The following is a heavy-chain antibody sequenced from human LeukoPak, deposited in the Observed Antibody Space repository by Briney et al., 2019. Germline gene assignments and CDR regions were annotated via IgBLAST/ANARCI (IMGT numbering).Heavy chain of an antibody. Sequence: PGGSLRLSCAASGFTFDDYAMHWVRQAPGKGLEWVSGISWNSGSIGYADSVKGRFTISRDNAKNSLYLRMNSLRAEDTALYYCARPLTSNWNDAFDIWGQGTVVTVSS. CDR1: GFTFDDYA. V-gene: IGHV3-9*01. D-gene: IGHD1-1*01. CDR3: ARPLTSNWNDAFDI. J-gene: IGHJ3*02. CDR2: ISWNSGSI.